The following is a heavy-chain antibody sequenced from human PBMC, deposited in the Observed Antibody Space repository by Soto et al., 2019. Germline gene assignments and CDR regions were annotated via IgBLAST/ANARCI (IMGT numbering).Heavy chain of an antibody. D-gene: IGHD1-20*01. CDR1: GLTFSSYS. CDR3: SRDRNWNPRLFYY. V-gene: IGHV3-21*01. J-gene: IGHJ4*02. Sequence: GGSLRLSCAASGLTFSSYSMNWVRQAPGKGLEWVSSISSSSNYIYYADSVKGRFTISRDNAKNSLYLQMNSLRAEDTAVYYCSRDRNWNPRLFYYCGQGTLVTGSS. CDR2: ISSSSNYI.